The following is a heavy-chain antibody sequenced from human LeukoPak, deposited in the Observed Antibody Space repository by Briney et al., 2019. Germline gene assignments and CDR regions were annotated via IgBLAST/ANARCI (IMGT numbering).Heavy chain of an antibody. CDR1: GFTFSSYW. CDR3: ARDLGVADF. CDR2: MSSDGSTI. Sequence: GGSLRLSCTASGFTFSSYWMHWVRQAPGKGLVWVSHMSSDGSTISYADFVKGRFTISRDNAKSTVYLQMNSLRAEDTAVYYCARDLGVADFWGQGTLVTVSS. V-gene: IGHV3-74*01. D-gene: IGHD6-13*01. J-gene: IGHJ4*02.